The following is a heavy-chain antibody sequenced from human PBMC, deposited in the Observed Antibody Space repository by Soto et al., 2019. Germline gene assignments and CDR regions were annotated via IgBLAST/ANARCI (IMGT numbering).Heavy chain of an antibody. CDR3: AREPVALAALELEFDP. Sequence: SVKVSCKASGGTFSSYAISWVRHAPGQGLEWMGGIIPIVGTANYAQKFQGRVTITADESTSTAYMELSSLRSEDTAVYYCAREPVALAALELEFDPWGQGPLVTVSS. V-gene: IGHV1-69*13. J-gene: IGHJ5*02. CDR2: IIPIVGTA. CDR1: GGTFSSYA. D-gene: IGHD1-7*01.